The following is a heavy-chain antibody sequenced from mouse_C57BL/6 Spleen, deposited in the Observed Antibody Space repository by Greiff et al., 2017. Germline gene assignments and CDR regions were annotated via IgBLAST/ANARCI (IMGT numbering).Heavy chain of an antibody. CDR3: AGYYGSSYGWYFDV. CDR2: IYPGDVDT. D-gene: IGHD1-1*01. V-gene: IGHV1-80*01. Sequence: VQLQQSGAELVKPGASVKISCKASGYAFSSYWMNWVKQRPGKGLEWIGQIYPGDVDTNYNGTFTGKATLTADKSSSTAYMQLSSLTSEDSAVYVCAGYYGSSYGWYFDVWGTGTTVTVSS. CDR1: GYAFSSYW. J-gene: IGHJ1*03.